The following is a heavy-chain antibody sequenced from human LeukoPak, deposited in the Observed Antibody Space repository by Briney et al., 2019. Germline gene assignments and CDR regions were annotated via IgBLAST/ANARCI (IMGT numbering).Heavy chain of an antibody. CDR1: GFTFSSYV. CDR3: AKAPAPYYYYYGMDV. V-gene: IGHV3-23*01. J-gene: IGHJ6*02. Sequence: GGSLSLSCAASGFTFSSYVMNWVRQAPGKGLEWVSSISDNGVTRYYADSVKGRFTISRDNSDNTVYLQMNSLRAEDTAIYYCAKAPAPYYYYYGMDVWGQGTAVTVSS. CDR2: ISDNGVTR.